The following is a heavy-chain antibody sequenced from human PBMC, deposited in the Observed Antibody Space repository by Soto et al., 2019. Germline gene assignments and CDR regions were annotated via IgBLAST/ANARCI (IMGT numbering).Heavy chain of an antibody. V-gene: IGHV1-69*01. J-gene: IGHJ6*02. CDR1: GGTFSSYA. D-gene: IGHD3-10*01. CDR2: IIPIFGTA. CDR3: SRDTPPRYVGSAYYYGMDV. Sequence: QGQLVQSGAAVKKPRSSVTVSCKASGGTFSSYAISWVRQSPGQGLEWMGGIIPIFGTANYAQKFQGRVTITADESTSTASMELSSLRSEDTAVYYCSRDTPPRYVGSAYYYGMDVWGQGTTVTVSS.